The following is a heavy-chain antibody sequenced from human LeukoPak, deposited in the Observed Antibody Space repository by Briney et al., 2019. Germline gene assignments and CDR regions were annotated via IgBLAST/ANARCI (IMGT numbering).Heavy chain of an antibody. D-gene: IGHD3-22*01. Sequence: ASVKVSCKVSGYTLTELSMHWVRQAPGKGLEWMGGFDPEDGEAIYAQKFQGRVTMTEDTSTDTAYMELSSLRSEDTAVYYCATGGSSGYYPFDYWGQGTLVTVSS. CDR3: ATGGSSGYYPFDY. V-gene: IGHV1-24*01. J-gene: IGHJ4*02. CDR2: FDPEDGEA. CDR1: GYTLTELS.